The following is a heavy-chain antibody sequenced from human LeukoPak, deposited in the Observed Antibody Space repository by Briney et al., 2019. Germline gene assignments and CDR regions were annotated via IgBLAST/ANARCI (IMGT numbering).Heavy chain of an antibody. Sequence: GRSLRLSCAASGFTFSSYGMHWVRQAPGKGLEWVAVIWYDGSNKYYADSVKGRFTISRDNSKSTLYLQMNSLRAEDTAVYYCVREGVEAAAGNLIYFDYWGQGTLVTVSS. J-gene: IGHJ4*02. V-gene: IGHV3-33*01. CDR1: GFTFSSYG. D-gene: IGHD6-13*01. CDR2: IWYDGSNK. CDR3: VREGVEAAAGNLIYFDY.